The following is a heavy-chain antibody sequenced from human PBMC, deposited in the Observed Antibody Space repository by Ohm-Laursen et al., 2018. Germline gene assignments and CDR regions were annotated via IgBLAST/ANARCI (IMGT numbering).Heavy chain of an antibody. V-gene: IGHV3-9*01. CDR2: ISWNSGSI. CDR1: GFTFDDYA. CDR3: AKDMRGWYNDYYYGMDV. J-gene: IGHJ6*02. D-gene: IGHD6-19*01. Sequence: SLRLSCAASGFTFDDYAMHWVRQAPGKGLEWVSGISWNSGSIGYADSVKGRFTISRDNAKNSPYLQMNSLRAEDTALYYCAKDMRGWYNDYYYGMDVWGQGTTVTVSS.